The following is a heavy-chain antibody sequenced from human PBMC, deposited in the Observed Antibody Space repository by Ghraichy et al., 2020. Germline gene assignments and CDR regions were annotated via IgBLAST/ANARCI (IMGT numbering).Heavy chain of an antibody. J-gene: IGHJ4*02. CDR1: GGSISSSSYY. CDR3: ARRSSVAGQDY. CDR2: IYYSGST. D-gene: IGHD6-19*01. V-gene: IGHV4-39*01. Sequence: SETLSLTCTVSGGSISSSSYYWGWIRQPPGKGLEWIGSIYYSGSTYYNPSLKSRVTISVDTSKNQFSLKLSSVTAADTAVYYCARRSSVAGQDYWGQGTLVTVSS.